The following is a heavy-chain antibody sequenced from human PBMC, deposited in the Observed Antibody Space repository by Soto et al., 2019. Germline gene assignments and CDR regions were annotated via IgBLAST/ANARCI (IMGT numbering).Heavy chain of an antibody. V-gene: IGHV1-8*01. CDR3: AREKTSYGMDV. CDR1: GYTFTSYD. CDR2: MNPHSGNT. Sequence: QVQLVQSGAEVKKPGASVKVSCKASGYTFTSYDINWVRQATGQGLEWMGWMNPHSGNTGYAQKFHDGVTMNRNTSISTAYMELSSLRSEDTAVYYCAREKTSYGMDVWGQGTRVTVSS. J-gene: IGHJ6*02.